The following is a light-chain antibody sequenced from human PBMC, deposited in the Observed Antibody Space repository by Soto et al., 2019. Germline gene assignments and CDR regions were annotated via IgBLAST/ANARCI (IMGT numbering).Light chain of an antibody. CDR2: GAS. Sequence: EIVLTQSPGTLSLSPGERATLSCRASQSVSNNYLARYQQKPGQAPRLLIYGASNRATGIPDRFSGSGSGTYFTLTISSLEPEDFAVYYCQQYGSSGTFGQGTKVDIK. CDR1: QSVSNNY. V-gene: IGKV3-20*01. CDR3: QQYGSSGT. J-gene: IGKJ1*01.